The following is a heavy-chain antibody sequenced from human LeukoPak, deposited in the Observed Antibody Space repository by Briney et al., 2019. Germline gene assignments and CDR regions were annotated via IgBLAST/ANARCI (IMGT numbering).Heavy chain of an antibody. V-gene: IGHV1-2*02. CDR1: GYTFTGYY. D-gene: IGHD3-22*01. J-gene: IGHJ4*02. CDR3: ARESYYYDSSGYYSGKRVRSPYYFDY. Sequence: ASVKVSCKASGYTFTGYYMHWVRQAPGQGLEWMGWINPNSGGTNYAQKFQGGVTMTRDTSISTAYMELSRLRSDDTAVYYCARESYYYDSSGYYSGKRVRSPYYFDYWGQGTLVTVSS. CDR2: INPNSGGT.